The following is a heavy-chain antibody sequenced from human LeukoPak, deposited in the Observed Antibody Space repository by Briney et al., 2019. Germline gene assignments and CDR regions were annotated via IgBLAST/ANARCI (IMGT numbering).Heavy chain of an antibody. CDR3: ARQWTQLCSPFDY. CDR2: INPYNGDT. V-gene: IGHV1-18*01. J-gene: IGHJ4*02. CDR1: GYSFSSYG. Sequence: GASVKVSCTTSGYSFSSYGISWVRQAPGQGLEWMGWINPYNGDTTYAQKLQGRVTMTTDKSTNTAYMELRSLRSDDTAVYYCARQWTQLCSPFDYWGQGTLVTVSS. D-gene: IGHD5-18*01.